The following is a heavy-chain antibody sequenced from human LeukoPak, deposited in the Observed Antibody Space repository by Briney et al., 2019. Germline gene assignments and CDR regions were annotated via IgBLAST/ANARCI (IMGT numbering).Heavy chain of an antibody. CDR2: ISNNGGYT. J-gene: IGHJ4*02. CDR1: GFTFSSSA. D-gene: IGHD3-10*01. CDR3: AKERRRGYFDY. V-gene: IGHV3-23*01. Sequence: GGSLRLSCAASGFTFSSSAMSWVRQAPGKGLEWVSAISNNGGYTYYADSVKGRFTISRDNSKNTLYLQMNSLRAEDTAVYYCAKERRRGYFDYWGQGTLVTVSS.